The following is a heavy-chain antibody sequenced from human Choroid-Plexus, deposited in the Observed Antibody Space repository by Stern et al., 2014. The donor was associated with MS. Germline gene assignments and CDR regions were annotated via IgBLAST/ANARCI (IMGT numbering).Heavy chain of an antibody. CDR1: GFTLGSCA. CDR2: VTGDVSNK. CDR3: AKDRHYLTYFFDH. D-gene: IGHD3-10*01. J-gene: IGHJ5*02. Sequence: VQLVEPGGGVVQPGRPLRLSCVASGFTLGSCAMHWVRQAPGKGLEWVAGVTGDVSNKYYADSVKGRFTIIRVNSQNTRYMQMSSLRPEDTAVYYCAKDRHYLTYFFDHWGQGSLVTVSS. V-gene: IGHV3-30*18.